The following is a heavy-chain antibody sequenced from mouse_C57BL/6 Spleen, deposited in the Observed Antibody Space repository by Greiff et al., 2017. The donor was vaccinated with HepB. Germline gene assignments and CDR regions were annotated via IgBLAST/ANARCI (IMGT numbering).Heavy chain of an antibody. D-gene: IGHD1-2*01. CDR2: IRSKSSNYAT. J-gene: IGHJ2*01. V-gene: IGHV10-3*01. Sequence: EVQVVESGGGLVQPKGSLKLSCAASGFTFNTYAMHWVRQAPGKGLEWVARIRSKSSNYATYYADSVKDRFTISRDDSQSMLYLQMNNLKTEDTAMYYCVRGGITTASFDYWGQGTTLTVSS. CDR1: GFTFNTYA. CDR3: VRGGITTASFDY.